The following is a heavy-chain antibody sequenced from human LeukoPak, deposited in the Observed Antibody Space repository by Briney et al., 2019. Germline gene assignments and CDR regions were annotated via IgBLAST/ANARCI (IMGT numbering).Heavy chain of an antibody. J-gene: IGHJ4*02. D-gene: IGHD5-24*01. CDR2: ISRSSSYI. CDR3: ARVTDGYNDQFDY. CDR1: GFTFSSYS. Sequence: PGGSLRLSCAASGFTFSSYSMNWVRQAPGKGLEWVSSISRSSSYIYYADSVKGRFTISRDNAKNSLYLQMDSLRAEDTAVYYCARVTDGYNDQFDYWGQGTLVTVSS. V-gene: IGHV3-21*01.